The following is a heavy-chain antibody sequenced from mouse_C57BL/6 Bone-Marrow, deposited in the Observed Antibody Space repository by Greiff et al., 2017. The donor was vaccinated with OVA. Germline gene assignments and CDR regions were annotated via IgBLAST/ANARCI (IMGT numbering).Heavy chain of an antibody. Sequence: QVQLQQSGAELVRPGSSVKLSCKASGYTFTSYWMHWVKQRPIQGLEWIGNIDPSDSETHYNQKFKDKATLTVDKSSSTAYMQLSSLTSEDSAVYYCAREDFYYRFAYWGQGTLVTVSA. J-gene: IGHJ3*01. D-gene: IGHD2-1*01. V-gene: IGHV1-52*01. CDR1: GYTFTSYW. CDR2: IDPSDSET. CDR3: AREDFYYRFAY.